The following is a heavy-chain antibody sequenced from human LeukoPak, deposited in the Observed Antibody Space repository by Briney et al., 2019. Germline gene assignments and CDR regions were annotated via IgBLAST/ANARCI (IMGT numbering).Heavy chain of an antibody. V-gene: IGHV3-48*04. CDR3: ARGAEYSSSSELDY. Sequence: EGSLRLSCAASGFTFSSYSMNWIRQAPGKGLEWVSYISTRSSTLYYAASVKGRFTISRDNAKSSLYLQMNSLRAEDTAVYYCARGAEYSSSSELDYWGQGTLVTVSS. D-gene: IGHD6-6*01. J-gene: IGHJ4*02. CDR2: ISTRSSTL. CDR1: GFTFSSYS.